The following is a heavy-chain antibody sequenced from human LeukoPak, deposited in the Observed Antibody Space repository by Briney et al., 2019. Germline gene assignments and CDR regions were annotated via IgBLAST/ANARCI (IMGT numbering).Heavy chain of an antibody. CDR2: IHTSGST. CDR1: GGSISSYY. Sequence: SETLSLTCTVSGGSISSYYWSWIRQSAGKGLEWIGRIHTSGSTNYNPSLKSRVTMSVDTSKNQFSLKLSSVTAADTAVYYCARARCGDCSIDYWGQGTLVTVS. D-gene: IGHD2-21*02. V-gene: IGHV4-4*07. CDR3: ARARCGDCSIDY. J-gene: IGHJ4*02.